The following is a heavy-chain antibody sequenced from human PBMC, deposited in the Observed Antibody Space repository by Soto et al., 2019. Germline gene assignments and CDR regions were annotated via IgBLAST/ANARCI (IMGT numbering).Heavy chain of an antibody. CDR3: ARDPRYYYMDV. J-gene: IGHJ6*03. CDR2: INNDGSST. CDR1: GFTFSSYW. V-gene: IGHV3-74*01. Sequence: EVQLVESGGGLVQPGGSLRLSCSASGFTFSSYWMHWVRQSPGKGLLWVSHINNDGSSTIYADSVRGRFTISRDNAKNTLYLEMNRLRAEYTAVYLCARDPRYYYMDVWGKGTTVTVSS.